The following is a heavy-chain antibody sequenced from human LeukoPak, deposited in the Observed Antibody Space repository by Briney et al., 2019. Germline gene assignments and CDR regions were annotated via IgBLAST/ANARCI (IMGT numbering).Heavy chain of an antibody. CDR2: TVSEIDGGTT. D-gene: IGHD1-7*01. Sequence: GGSLRLSCAASGFTVSSNYMSWVRQVPGKGLEWVGQTVSEIDGGTTDYATPVKGRFTISRDDSKSTLYLQMNSLKIEDTAVYYCTTDEDWNYARKDVWGQGATVIVSS. CDR3: TTDEDWNYARKDV. V-gene: IGHV3-15*04. CDR1: GFTVSSNY. J-gene: IGHJ6*02.